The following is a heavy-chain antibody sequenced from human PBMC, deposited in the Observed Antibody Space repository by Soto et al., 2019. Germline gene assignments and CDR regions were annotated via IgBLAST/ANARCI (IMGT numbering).Heavy chain of an antibody. CDR1: GESMSSSNW. V-gene: IGHV4-4*02. J-gene: IGHJ5*02. D-gene: IGHD2-21*01. CDR2: AHHSGRT. Sequence: SETLSLTCTVSGESMSSSNWWNWVRQPPGKRLEWIGEAHHSGRTNYNPSLKSRVTISVDTSRNQFSLKVNSVTAADTAVYYCARRAVVAVTGSLDNWLDPWCQGILVT. CDR3: ARRAVVAVTGSLDNWLDP.